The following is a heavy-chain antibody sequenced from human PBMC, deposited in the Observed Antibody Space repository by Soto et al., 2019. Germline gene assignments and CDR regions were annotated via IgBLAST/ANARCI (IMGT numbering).Heavy chain of an antibody. V-gene: IGHV4-30-2*01. CDR3: AGVGGSGYFHL. J-gene: IGHJ2*01. D-gene: IGHD1-26*01. CDR2: ISHSGST. Sequence: QLQLQESGSGLVKPSQTLSLTCAVSGGSISSGGYSWSWIRTPRGKGLEWIGYISHSGSTYYKPSLKSRVTFSMDRSKNHCSLKLSSVAAADTAVYCCAGVGGSGYFHLWGRGTLVAVSS. CDR1: GGSISSGGYS.